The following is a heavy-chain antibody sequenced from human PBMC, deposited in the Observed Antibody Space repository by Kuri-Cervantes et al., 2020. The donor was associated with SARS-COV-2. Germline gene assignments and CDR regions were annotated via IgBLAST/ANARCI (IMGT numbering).Heavy chain of an antibody. Sequence: GGSLRLSCAASGFTFDDYAMHWVRQAPGKGLEWVSGISWNSGSIGYADSVKGRFTISRDNAKNSLYLQMNSLRAEDTALYYCAKWGGYCSGGSCSLPFQHWGQGTLVTVSS. CDR2: ISWNSGSI. V-gene: IGHV3-9*01. CDR3: AKWGGYCSGGSCSLPFQH. J-gene: IGHJ1*01. D-gene: IGHD2-15*01. CDR1: GFTFDDYA.